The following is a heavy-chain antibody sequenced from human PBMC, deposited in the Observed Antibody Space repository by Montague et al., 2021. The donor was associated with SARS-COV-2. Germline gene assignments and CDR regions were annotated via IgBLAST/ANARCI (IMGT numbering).Heavy chain of an antibody. CDR3: ARQDAWAYCGDECYRGWFDS. Sequence: SETLSLTCTVSFGSISTYYWSWIRQPPGKGLEWIGFIFYNGITKYNPSLKRRVSISLDTSKNQFSLKLSSVTAADTAVYYCARQDAWAYCGDECYRGWFDSWGQGTLVTVSS. J-gene: IGHJ5*01. D-gene: IGHD2-21*01. CDR2: IFYNGIT. V-gene: IGHV4-59*01. CDR1: FGSISTYY.